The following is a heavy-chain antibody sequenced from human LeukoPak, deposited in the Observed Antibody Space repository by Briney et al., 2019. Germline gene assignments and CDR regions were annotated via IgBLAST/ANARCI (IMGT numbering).Heavy chain of an antibody. CDR2: IWYDGSNK. CDR3: ASGHRTGYSTMDNWFDP. CDR1: GFTFSSYG. J-gene: IGHJ5*02. Sequence: GGSLRLSCAASGFTFSSYGMHWVRQAPGKGLEWVAVIWYDGSNKYYADSVKGRFTISRDNSKNTLYLQMNSLRAKDTAVYYCASGHRTGYSTMDNWFDPWGQGTLVTVSS. D-gene: IGHD3/OR15-3a*01. V-gene: IGHV3-33*01.